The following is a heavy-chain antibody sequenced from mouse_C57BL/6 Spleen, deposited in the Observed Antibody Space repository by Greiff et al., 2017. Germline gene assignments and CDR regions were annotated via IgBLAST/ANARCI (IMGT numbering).Heavy chain of an antibody. CDR1: GYSITSGYY. CDR2: ISYDGSN. V-gene: IGHV3-6*01. Sequence: EVKLQESGPGLVKPSQSLSLTCSVTGYSITSGYYWNWIRQFPGNKLEWMGYISYDGSNNYNPSLKNRISITRDTSKNQFFLKLNSVTTEDTATYYGARERGYDEAWFAYWGQGTLVTVSA. CDR3: ARERGYDEAWFAY. D-gene: IGHD2-2*01. J-gene: IGHJ3*01.